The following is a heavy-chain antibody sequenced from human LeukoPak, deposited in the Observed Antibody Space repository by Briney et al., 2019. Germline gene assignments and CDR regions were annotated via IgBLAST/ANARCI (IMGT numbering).Heavy chain of an antibody. CDR3: ARPREYYYDSSGYYSRAEYFQH. J-gene: IGHJ1*01. CDR2: INRNSGGT. Sequence: ASVKVSCKASGYTFTGYYMHWVRQAPGQGLEWMGRINRNSGGTNYAQKFQGRVTMTRDTSISTAYMELSRLRSDDTAVYYCARPREYYYDSSGYYSRAEYFQHWGQGTLVTVSS. D-gene: IGHD3-22*01. CDR1: GYTFTGYY. V-gene: IGHV1-2*06.